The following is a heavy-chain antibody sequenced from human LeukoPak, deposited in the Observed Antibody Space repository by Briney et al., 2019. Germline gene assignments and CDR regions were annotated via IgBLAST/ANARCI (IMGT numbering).Heavy chain of an antibody. CDR2: IRFDGGKK. CDR1: GFTFSTYG. J-gene: IGHJ6*03. V-gene: IGHV3-30*02. CDR3: AKDGDSTGYYSSYYNHMDV. Sequence: GGSLRLSCAASGFTFSTYGFHWVRQAPGKGLEWVTFIRFDGGKKNYADSVKGRFAISRDNSKNTVYLQMNSLRAEDTAIYYCAKDGDSTGYYSSYYNHMDVWGKGTSVTISS. D-gene: IGHD3-22*01.